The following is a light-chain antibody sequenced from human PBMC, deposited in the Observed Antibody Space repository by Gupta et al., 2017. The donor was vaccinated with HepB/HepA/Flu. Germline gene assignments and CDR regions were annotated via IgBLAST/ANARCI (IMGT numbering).Light chain of an antibody. J-gene: IGLJ2*01. CDR1: SAYIGGFNS. CDR3: SSFKNFINLVV. CDR2: DGT. V-gene: IGLV2-14*01. Sequence: HSDLTQPASVSGSPRRSITISFPGSSAYIGGFNSVSWYQQYTGKAPKLLVYDGTKRPTVVSDRFSGSKSGNTASLTISGLQPDDDADYYCSSFKNFINLVVFGGGTKFTVL.